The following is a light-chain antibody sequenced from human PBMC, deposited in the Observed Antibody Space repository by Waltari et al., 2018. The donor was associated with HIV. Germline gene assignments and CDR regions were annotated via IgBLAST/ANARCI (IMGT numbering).Light chain of an antibody. Sequence: QSVLTQSPSASGTPGQRVTMACSGRRSNIGSDNTYVYWYRPLPGMAPTLLIYRNNIRPSGFPYRFSGAKSGTSASLAISGLRSEDEGDYYCAAWDDVLSARVFGGGTKLTVL. CDR3: AAWDDVLSARV. CDR1: RSNIGSDNTY. V-gene: IGLV1-47*01. J-gene: IGLJ3*02. CDR2: RNN.